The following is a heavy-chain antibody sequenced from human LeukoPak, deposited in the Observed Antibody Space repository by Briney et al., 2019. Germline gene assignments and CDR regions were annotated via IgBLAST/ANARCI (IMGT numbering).Heavy chain of an antibody. Sequence: PGRSLRLSCAASGLTFSSYGMHWVRQAPGKGLEWVAVISYDGSNKYYADSVKGRFTISRDNSKNTLYLQMNSLRAEDTAVYYCAKGKGDGYNYYYWGQGTLVTVSS. CDR3: AKGKGDGYNYYY. CDR2: ISYDGSNK. CDR1: GLTFSSYG. D-gene: IGHD5-24*01. V-gene: IGHV3-30*18. J-gene: IGHJ4*02.